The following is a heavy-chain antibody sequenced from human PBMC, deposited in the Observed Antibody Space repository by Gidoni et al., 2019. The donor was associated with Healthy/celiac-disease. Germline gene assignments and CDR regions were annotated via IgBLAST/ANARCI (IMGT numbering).Heavy chain of an antibody. CDR2: ISGSGGST. J-gene: IGHJ4*02. Sequence: EVQLLESGGGLVQPGGSLRLPCAASGFTFSSYAMGWVRQAPGKGLEWVSAISGSGGSTYYADSVKGRFTISRDNSKNTLYLQMNSLRAEDTAVYYCAKDQSVAVAGTEGLDYWGQGTLVTVSS. CDR3: AKDQSVAVAGTEGLDY. CDR1: GFTFSSYA. V-gene: IGHV3-23*01. D-gene: IGHD6-19*01.